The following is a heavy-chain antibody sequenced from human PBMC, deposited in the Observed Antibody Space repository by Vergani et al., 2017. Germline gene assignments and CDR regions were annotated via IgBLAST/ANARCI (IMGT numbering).Heavy chain of an antibody. D-gene: IGHD1-26*01. V-gene: IGHV3-23*04. CDR3: AKSTEMKPLLDYYYMDV. J-gene: IGHJ6*03. Sequence: EVQLVESGGGLVQPGGSLRLSCAASGFTFSSYAMSWVRQAPGKGLEWVSAISGSGGSTYYADSVKGRFTISRDNSKNTLYLQMNSLRAEDTAVYYCAKSTEMKPLLDYYYMDVWGKGTTVTVSS. CDR1: GFTFSSYA. CDR2: ISGSGGST.